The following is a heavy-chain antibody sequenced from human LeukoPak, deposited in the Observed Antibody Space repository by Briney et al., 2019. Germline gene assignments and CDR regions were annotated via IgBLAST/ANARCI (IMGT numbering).Heavy chain of an antibody. CDR3: AREAGMELAFDY. V-gene: IGHV3-7*01. J-gene: IGHJ4*02. Sequence: GGSLRLSCAASGFTLSSYWMSWVRQAPGKGLEWVANIKQDGSEKYYVDSVKGRFTISGDNAKNSLYLQMNSLRAEDTAVYYCAREAGMELAFDYWGQGTLVTVSS. D-gene: IGHD1-26*01. CDR2: IKQDGSEK. CDR1: GFTLSSYW.